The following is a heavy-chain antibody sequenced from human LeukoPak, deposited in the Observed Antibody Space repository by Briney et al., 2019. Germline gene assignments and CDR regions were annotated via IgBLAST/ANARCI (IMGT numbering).Heavy chain of an antibody. CDR1: GGSISTYY. J-gene: IGHJ3*02. CDR2: VDYSGNT. CDR3: ARVTMIVVPQDAFDI. Sequence: PSETLSLTCTVSGGSISTYYWTWIRQPPGKGLEWIGNVDYSGNTNYNPSLQSRVTISADTSKNQFSLKLSSVTAADTAVYYCARVTMIVVPQDAFDIWGQGTMVTVSS. V-gene: IGHV4-59*01. D-gene: IGHD3-22*01.